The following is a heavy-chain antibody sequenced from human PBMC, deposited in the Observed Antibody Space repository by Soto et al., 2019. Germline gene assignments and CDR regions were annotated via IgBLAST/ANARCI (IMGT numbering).Heavy chain of an antibody. Sequence: PSETLSLTCSVSGGSISTYSWSWIRQPPGKRLEWVGSIYYSGSTNYSPSLNSRVTISVDTSKNQFSLKLTSVTAADTAIYYCVRDAHYTSRYSHYYAMDVWGQGTTVTVSS. CDR2: IYYSGST. J-gene: IGHJ6*02. V-gene: IGHV4-59*01. CDR1: GGSISTYS. D-gene: IGHD2-2*02. CDR3: VRDAHYTSRYSHYYAMDV.